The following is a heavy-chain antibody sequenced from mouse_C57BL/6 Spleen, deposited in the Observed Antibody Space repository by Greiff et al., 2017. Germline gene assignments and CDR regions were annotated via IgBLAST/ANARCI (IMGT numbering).Heavy chain of an antibody. V-gene: IGHV3-6*01. CDR1: GYSITSGYY. D-gene: IGHD1-1*01. CDR3: ARRAVVAHFDY. Sequence: VQLQQSGPGLVKPSQSLSLTCSVTGYSITSGYYWNWIRQFPGNKLEWMGYISYDGSNNYNPSLKNRISITRDTAKTQFFLTLTSVTTEDTATYYCARRAVVAHFDYWGQGTTLTVSS. CDR2: ISYDGSN. J-gene: IGHJ2*01.